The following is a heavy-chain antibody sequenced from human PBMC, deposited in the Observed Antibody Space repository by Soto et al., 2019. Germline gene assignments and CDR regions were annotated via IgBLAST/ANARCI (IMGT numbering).Heavy chain of an antibody. CDR2: IYYSGST. V-gene: IGHV4-59*01. CDR1: GGSISSYY. CDR3: ARARIATAAIFDY. D-gene: IGHD6-13*01. Sequence: SETLSLTCTVSGGSISSYYWSWIRQPPGKGLEKIGYIYYSGSTNYNPSLKSRVTISVDTSKNQFSLKLSSVTAADTAVYYCARARIATAAIFDYWGQGTLVTVSS. J-gene: IGHJ4*02.